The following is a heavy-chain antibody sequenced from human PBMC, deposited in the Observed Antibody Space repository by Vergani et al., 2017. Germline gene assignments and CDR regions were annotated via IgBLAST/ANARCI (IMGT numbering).Heavy chain of an antibody. CDR1: GGSISSYY. D-gene: IGHD3-10*01. Sequence: QVQLQESGPGLVKPSETLSLTCTVSGGSISSYYWSWIRQPPGKGLEWIGYIYYSGSTNYNPSLKSRVTISVVTSKNQFSLKLSSVTAADTAVYYCARAYGSGSYYAYWGQGTLVTVSS. CDR3: ARAYGSGSYYAY. V-gene: IGHV4-59*01. CDR2: IYYSGST. J-gene: IGHJ4*02.